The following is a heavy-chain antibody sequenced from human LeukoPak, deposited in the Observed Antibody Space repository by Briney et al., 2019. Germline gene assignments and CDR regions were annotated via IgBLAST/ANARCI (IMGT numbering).Heavy chain of an antibody. CDR3: ARQDIVVVPAAKDYYYYMDV. CDR2: IYTSGST. Sequence: PSETLSLTCTVSGGSISSYYWSWIRQPAGKGLEWIGRIYTSGSTNYNPSLKSRVTMSVDTSKNQFSLKLSSGTAADTAVYYCARQDIVVVPAAKDYYYYMDVWGKGTTVTVSS. J-gene: IGHJ6*03. V-gene: IGHV4-4*07. D-gene: IGHD2-2*01. CDR1: GGSISSYY.